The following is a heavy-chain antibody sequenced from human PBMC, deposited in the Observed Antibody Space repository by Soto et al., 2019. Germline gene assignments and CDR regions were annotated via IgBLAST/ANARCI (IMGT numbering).Heavy chain of an antibody. V-gene: IGHV3-74*03. J-gene: IGHJ4*02. D-gene: IGHD1-26*01. Sequence: QSGVSLRLSWEASGFIFSMYWMHWVSQVPGKMPVWLARINEDGTTTTYADYVMDRFTISRDNDKKTLFLHLVSLWVEDSALYYCTRGPRPSSSGTGAYWGQGSLVTVSS. CDR3: TRGPRPSSSGTGAY. CDR2: INEDGTTT. CDR1: GFIFSMYW.